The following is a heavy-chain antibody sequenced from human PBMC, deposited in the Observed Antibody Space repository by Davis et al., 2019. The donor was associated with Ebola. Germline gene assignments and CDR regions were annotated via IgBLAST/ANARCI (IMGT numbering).Heavy chain of an antibody. D-gene: IGHD1-26*01. CDR2: ARRKVDNYDT. V-gene: IGHV3-72*01. Sequence: PGGSLRLSCAASGFTFSDHYMDWVRQAPGRGLEWVGRARRKVDNYDTEYAASVKGRFIISRDDSTNSLYLEMNSLRTEDTAVYYCARDDNWELRGYFDLWGRGTLVTVSS. CDR3: ARDDNWELRGYFDL. J-gene: IGHJ2*01. CDR1: GFTFSDHY.